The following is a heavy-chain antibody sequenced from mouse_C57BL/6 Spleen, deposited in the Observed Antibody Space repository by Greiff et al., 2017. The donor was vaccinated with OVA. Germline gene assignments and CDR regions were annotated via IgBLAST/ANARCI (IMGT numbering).Heavy chain of an antibody. Sequence: EVQLQESGGGLVKPGGSLKLSCAASGFTFSSYTMSWVRQTPEKRLEWVATISGGGGNTYYPDSVKGRFTISRDNAKNTLYLQMSSLRSEDTALYYCARRTAYYSNYGYFDYWGQGTTLTVSS. CDR3: ARRTAYYSNYGYFDY. J-gene: IGHJ2*01. V-gene: IGHV5-9*01. CDR2: ISGGGGNT. CDR1: GFTFSSYT. D-gene: IGHD2-5*01.